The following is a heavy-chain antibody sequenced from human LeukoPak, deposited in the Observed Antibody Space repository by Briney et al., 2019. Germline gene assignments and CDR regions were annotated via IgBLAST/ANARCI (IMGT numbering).Heavy chain of an antibody. CDR3: ARQLGYYSGGSCYSGFVGDSPIDY. J-gene: IGHJ4*02. CDR2: IYYSGTT. V-gene: IGHV4-39*07. CDR1: GGSISSSSYY. Sequence: SETLSLTCTVSGGSISSSSYYWGWIRQPPGKGLEWIGSIYYSGTTYYNPSLKSRVTISVDTSKNQFSLKLSSVTAADTAVYYCARQLGYYSGGSCYSGFVGDSPIDYWGQGTLVTVSS. D-gene: IGHD2-15*01.